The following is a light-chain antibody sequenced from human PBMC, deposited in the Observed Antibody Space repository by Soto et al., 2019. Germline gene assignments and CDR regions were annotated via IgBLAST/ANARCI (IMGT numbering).Light chain of an antibody. V-gene: IGKV3-15*01. CDR2: GAS. J-gene: IGKJ1*01. CDR1: QSFSSN. Sequence: EIVMTQSPATLSVSPGERATLSSRASQSFSSNLAWYQQKPGQAPRLLIYGASTRATGVPARFSGSGSGTDFTLTIGGLEPEDSAVYYCQQYNNWRTFGQGTKVDI. CDR3: QQYNNWRT.